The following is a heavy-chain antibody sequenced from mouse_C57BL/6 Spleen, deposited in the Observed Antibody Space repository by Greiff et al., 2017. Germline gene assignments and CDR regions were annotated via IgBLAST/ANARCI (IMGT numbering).Heavy chain of an antibody. V-gene: IGHV14-2*01. CDR3: ARDGLNYFDY. J-gene: IGHJ2*01. CDR2: NDPEDGDT. D-gene: IGHD1-2*01. CDR1: GFNIKDYY. Sequence: EVQLQQSGAELVKPGASVKLSCTASGFNIKDYYMHWVKQRTEQGLEWIGRNDPEDGDTKYDPKFQGTATITSDTSSNPAYLQLSSLTSEDTAVYYCARDGLNYFDYWGQGTTLTVSS.